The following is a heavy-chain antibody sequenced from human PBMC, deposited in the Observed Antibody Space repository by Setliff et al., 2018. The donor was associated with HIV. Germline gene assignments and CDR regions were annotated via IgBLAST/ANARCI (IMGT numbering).Heavy chain of an antibody. Sequence: SETLSLTCAVSGGFFSSTNWWDWVRQSPGKGLEWIGEIYHTGSANYNPSLTGRVIISGDKSKNQFSLKLKSLTAADTALYYCVRERRTPSYSTSSGRTYQYNMDVWGKGTTVTVSS. CDR2: IYHTGSA. CDR1: GGFFSSTNW. CDR3: VRERRTPSYSTSSGRTYQYNMDV. D-gene: IGHD2-21*01. J-gene: IGHJ6*03. V-gene: IGHV4-4*02.